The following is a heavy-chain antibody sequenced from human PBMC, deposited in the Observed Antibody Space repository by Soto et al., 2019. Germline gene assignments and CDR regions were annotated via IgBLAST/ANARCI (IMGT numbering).Heavy chain of an antibody. J-gene: IGHJ6*04. D-gene: IGHD2-2*01. V-gene: IGHV4-4*02. CDR3: GRGRRGSLTKPYYYSGRAV. Sequence: SETLSLTCAVSGGSISSNNWWSWVRQTPGKGLEWIGEIYHSGSTNYNPSLKSRVTISVDTSKNQFSLKLSSVTAADTAVYYCGRGRRGSLTKPYYYSGRAVGGKGTTVTV. CDR1: GGSISSNNW. CDR2: IYHSGST.